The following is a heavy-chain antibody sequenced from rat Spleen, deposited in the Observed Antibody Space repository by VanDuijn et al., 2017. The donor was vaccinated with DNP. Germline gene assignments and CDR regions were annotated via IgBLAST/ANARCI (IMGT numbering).Heavy chain of an antibody. D-gene: IGHD4-1*01. J-gene: IGHJ2*01. CDR3: ARRGDGYKYFDK. V-gene: IGHV5-25*01. CDR2: ISYDGGIT. Sequence: EVQLVESGGGVVQPGRSLKLSCVASGFTFSNYYMAWVRQAPTKGLEWVAYISYDGGITNYGDSVKGRFTISRDNAKSTLYLQMYSLRSEDTATYYCARRGDGYKYFDKWGQGVMVTVSS. CDR1: GFTFSNYY.